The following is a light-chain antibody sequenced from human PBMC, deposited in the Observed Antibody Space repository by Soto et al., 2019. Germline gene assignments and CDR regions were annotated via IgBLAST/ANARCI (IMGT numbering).Light chain of an antibody. Sequence: EIVMTQSPATLSVSPGEKATLSCRASQTVTNNLAWYQQKPGQAPRLLIYSASTRATGIPARFSGSGSGTEFLPTISSLLSEDVAVYYYQQYNKWPLTFGGGTKVETK. CDR3: QQYNKWPLT. CDR1: QTVTNN. CDR2: SAS. V-gene: IGKV3-15*01. J-gene: IGKJ4*01.